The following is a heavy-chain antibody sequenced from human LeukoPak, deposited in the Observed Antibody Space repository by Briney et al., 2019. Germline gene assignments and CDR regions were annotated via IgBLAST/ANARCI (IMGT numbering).Heavy chain of an antibody. CDR1: GGSISSYY. J-gene: IGHJ6*02. Sequence: PSETLSLTCTVSGGSISSYYWSWIRQPPGKGLDWIGYIYYSGSTNYNPSLKSRVTISVDTSKDQFSLKLSSVTAADTAVYYCARDSSDGGSGXPGGXXYYGMDXWG. D-gene: IGHD6-19*01. CDR3: ARDSSDGGSGXPGGXXYYGMDX. CDR2: IYYSGST. V-gene: IGHV4-59*01.